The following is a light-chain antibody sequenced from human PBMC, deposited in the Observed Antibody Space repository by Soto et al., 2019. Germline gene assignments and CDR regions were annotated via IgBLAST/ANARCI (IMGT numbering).Light chain of an antibody. CDR3: TSYTSINTYV. CDR2: EVS. CDR1: SSDVGRYNY. J-gene: IGLJ1*01. V-gene: IGLV2-14*01. Sequence: SALTHLSSVSGSPGQSITISCTGTSSDVGRYNYVSWYQQHPVKAPKFMIYEVSNRPSGVYNRFSGSKSGNTDSLNISGLQAEDEADYYCTSYTSINTYVFGTGTKVTVL.